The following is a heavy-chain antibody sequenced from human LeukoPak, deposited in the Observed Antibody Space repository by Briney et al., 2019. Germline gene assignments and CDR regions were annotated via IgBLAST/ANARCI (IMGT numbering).Heavy chain of an antibody. J-gene: IGHJ4*02. V-gene: IGHV3-21*01. CDR3: ARDNTIFGVVRYYFDY. D-gene: IGHD3-3*01. CDR2: ISSSSSYI. Sequence: GGSLRLSCAASGFTFSNYCMNWVRQAPGKGLEWVSSISSSSSYIYYADSVRGRFTISRDNAKNSLYLQMNSLRAEDTAVYYCARDNTIFGVVRYYFDYWGQGTLVTVSS. CDR1: GFTFSNYC.